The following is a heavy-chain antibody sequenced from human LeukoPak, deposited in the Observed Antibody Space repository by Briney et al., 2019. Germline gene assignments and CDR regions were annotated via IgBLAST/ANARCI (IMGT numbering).Heavy chain of an antibody. Sequence: ASVKVSCKASGYTFTGFYMHWVRQAPGQGLEWMGWMNPNSGNTGYAQKFQGRVTITRNTSISTAYMELSSLRSEDTAVYYCARADPGSDAFDIWGQGTMVTVSS. CDR2: MNPNSGNT. D-gene: IGHD1-14*01. J-gene: IGHJ3*02. V-gene: IGHV1-8*03. CDR3: ARADPGSDAFDI. CDR1: GYTFTGFY.